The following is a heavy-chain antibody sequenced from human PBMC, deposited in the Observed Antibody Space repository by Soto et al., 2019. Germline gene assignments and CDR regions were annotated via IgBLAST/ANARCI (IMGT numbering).Heavy chain of an antibody. J-gene: IGHJ4*02. CDR1: GGSISSSNW. D-gene: IGHD6-19*01. Sequence: SETLLTCAVSGGSISSSNWWSWVRQPPGKGLEWIGEIYHSGSTNYNPFLKSRVTISVDKSKNQFSLKLSSVTAADTAVYYCARSAVAGTRYFDYWGQGTLVTISS. CDR2: IYHSGST. V-gene: IGHV4-4*02. CDR3: ARSAVAGTRYFDY.